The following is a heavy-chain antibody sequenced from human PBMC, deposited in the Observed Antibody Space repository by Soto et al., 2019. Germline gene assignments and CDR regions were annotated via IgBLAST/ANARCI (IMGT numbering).Heavy chain of an antibody. J-gene: IGHJ4*02. D-gene: IGHD5-12*01. V-gene: IGHV4-4*07. CDR1: GASINSYY. CDR3: ARDPYSGYDWGRYFDY. CDR2: IYATGST. Sequence: QVQLQESGPGLAKPSETLSLTCTVPGASINSYYWTWIRQPAEKGLEWIGRIYATGSTDYNPSLKSRVTMSIDTSKNQFSLNLRSVTAADTAVYYCARDPYSGYDWGRYFDYWGQGILVTVSS.